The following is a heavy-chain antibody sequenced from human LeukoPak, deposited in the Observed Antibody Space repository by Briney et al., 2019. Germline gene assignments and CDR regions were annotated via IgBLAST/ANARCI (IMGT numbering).Heavy chain of an antibody. D-gene: IGHD3-22*01. CDR1: GGTFSSYA. CDR3: ARTTEDPTYYYDSSGYYYGYYYYGMDV. CDR2: IIPIFGTA. V-gene: IGHV1-69*13. Sequence: SVKVSCKASGGTFSSYAISWVRQAPGQGLEWMGGIIPIFGTANYAQKFQGRVTITADESTSTAYMELSSLRSEDTAVYYCARTTEDPTYYYDSSGYYYGYYYYGMDVWGQGTTVTVSS. J-gene: IGHJ6*02.